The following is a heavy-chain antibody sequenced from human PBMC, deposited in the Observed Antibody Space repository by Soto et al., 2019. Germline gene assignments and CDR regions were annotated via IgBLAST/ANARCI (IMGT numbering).Heavy chain of an antibody. J-gene: IGHJ5*02. CDR3: ARHPSGFWFDP. Sequence: SETLSLTCTVSGGSINSVSYYWGWIRQPPGKGLEWIGSIYYSGSTYYNPSLKSRVTVSVDTSKNQFSLKLGSVTAADTALYHCARHPSGFWFDPWGQGTLVTVSS. CDR1: GGSINSVSYY. V-gene: IGHV4-39*01. D-gene: IGHD6-19*01. CDR2: IYYSGST.